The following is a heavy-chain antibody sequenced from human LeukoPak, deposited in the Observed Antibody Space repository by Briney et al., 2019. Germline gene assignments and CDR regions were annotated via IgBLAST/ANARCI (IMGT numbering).Heavy chain of an antibody. D-gene: IGHD6-13*01. Sequence: SETLSLTCTVSGGSISSYYWSWIRQPPGKGLEWIGYIYHSGSTNYNPSLKSRVTISVDTSKNQFSLKLSSVTAADTAVYYCARIGSEQQLVRGWFDPWGQGTLVTVSS. V-gene: IGHV4-59*01. CDR1: GGSISSYY. J-gene: IGHJ5*02. CDR2: IYHSGST. CDR3: ARIGSEQQLVRGWFDP.